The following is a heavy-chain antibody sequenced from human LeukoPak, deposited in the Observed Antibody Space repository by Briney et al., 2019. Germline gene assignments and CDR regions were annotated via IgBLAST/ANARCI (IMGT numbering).Heavy chain of an antibody. Sequence: SQTLSLTCSISGVSVSCNSAAWNWIGQCPSRGVEWLGRTCYRSKWYKDYAVAVKSRITINPDASKNQFSLKLSSVTAADTAVYYCARAPIVGAHPYYFDYWGQGTLVTVSP. V-gene: IGHV6-1*01. CDR3: ARAPIVGAHPYYFDY. J-gene: IGHJ4*02. CDR2: TCYRSKWYK. CDR1: GVSVSCNSAA. D-gene: IGHD1-26*01.